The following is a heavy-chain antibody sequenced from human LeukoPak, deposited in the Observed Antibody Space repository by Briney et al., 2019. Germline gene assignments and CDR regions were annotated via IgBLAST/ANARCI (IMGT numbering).Heavy chain of an antibody. J-gene: IGHJ4*02. V-gene: IGHV3-23*01. Sequence: GGSLRLSCVASGFTFRAYAVSWVRQAPGKGLEWVSGISDSGVSTYYPESVKGRLTISRDNSKNTFYLQMNSLRAEDTAVYYCAKYSGSYRRHFDYWGQGTLVTVSS. CDR1: GFTFRAYA. CDR2: ISDSGVST. CDR3: AKYSGSYRRHFDY. D-gene: IGHD1-26*01.